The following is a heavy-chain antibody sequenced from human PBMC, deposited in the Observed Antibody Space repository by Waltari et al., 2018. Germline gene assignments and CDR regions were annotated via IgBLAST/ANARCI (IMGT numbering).Heavy chain of an antibody. CDR3: AKEGITIFGVVKGFDY. J-gene: IGHJ4*02. V-gene: IGHV3-23*01. CDR1: GFSFGSYA. CDR2: INYSGGST. D-gene: IGHD3-3*01. Sequence: HLLESGGGLVQPGGSLRLPCAASGFSFGSYAMSWVRQAPGKGLEWVSTINYSGGSTYYADSVKGRFTISRDNSKNTLYLQMSSLRAEDTAVYYCAKEGITIFGVVKGFDYWGRGTLVTVSS.